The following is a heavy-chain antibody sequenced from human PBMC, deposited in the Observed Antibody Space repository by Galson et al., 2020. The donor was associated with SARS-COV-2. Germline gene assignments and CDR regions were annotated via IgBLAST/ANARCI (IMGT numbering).Heavy chain of an antibody. Sequence: ETSATLSLTCSASAAPISSYYWSWIRQPPANGLQWIGYISYSASPRYHPSLRSRVTISVDLSKNQLSLKVTSVTAADTAVYYCARDPAPLYGDNYYYGMDVWGRGTTVTVSS. CDR3: ARDPAPLYGDNYYYGMDV. CDR1: AAPISSYY. V-gene: IGHV4-59*01. D-gene: IGHD4-17*01. CDR2: ISYSASP. J-gene: IGHJ6*02.